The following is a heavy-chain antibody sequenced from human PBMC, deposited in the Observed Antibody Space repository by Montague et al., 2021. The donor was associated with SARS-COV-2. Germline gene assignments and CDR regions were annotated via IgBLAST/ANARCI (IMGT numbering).Heavy chain of an antibody. D-gene: IGHD2-15*01. CDR1: GGSISSFY. CDR3: ARHYSATLPAVY. CDR2: ISDSGST. V-gene: IGHV4-59*08. J-gene: IGHJ4*02. Sequence: SETLSLTCTVSGGSISSFYWSWFRQPPGKGLEWTGYISDSGSTNHNPSLTSRVTMSVDTSKNQFSLKVNSVTAADTAVYYCARHYSATLPAVYWGQGTLVTVSS.